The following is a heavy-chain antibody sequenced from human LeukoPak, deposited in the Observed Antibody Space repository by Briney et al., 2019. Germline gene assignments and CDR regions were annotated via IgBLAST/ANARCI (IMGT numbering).Heavy chain of an antibody. D-gene: IGHD3-16*01. CDR2: IYSVGST. J-gene: IGHJ4*02. Sequence: GGSLRLSCAESGFTVSRQFMSWVRRVPGKGLEWVATIYSVGSTYYADSVRGRFTISRTNSNNTLDLEMNSLRPDDTAVYFCTRAVGHAGGFFDSWGQGVLITVSS. V-gene: IGHV3-53*04. CDR1: GFTVSRQF. CDR3: TRAVGHAGGFFDS.